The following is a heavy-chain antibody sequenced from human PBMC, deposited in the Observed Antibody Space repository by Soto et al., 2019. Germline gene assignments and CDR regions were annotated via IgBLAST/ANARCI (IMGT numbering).Heavy chain of an antibody. Sequence: EVQLLESGGGLVQPGGSLRLSCAASGFTFSSYAMSWVRQAPGKGLQWVSAISGSGGSTYYADSVKGRFTISRDNSKNTLYLQMNSLRAEDTAVYYCAKASGWFGEFDYWGQGTLVTVSS. D-gene: IGHD3-10*01. CDR1: GFTFSSYA. V-gene: IGHV3-23*01. J-gene: IGHJ4*02. CDR3: AKASGWFGEFDY. CDR2: ISGSGGST.